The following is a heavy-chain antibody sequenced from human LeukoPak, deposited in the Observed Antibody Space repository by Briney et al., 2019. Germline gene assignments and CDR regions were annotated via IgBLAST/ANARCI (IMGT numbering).Heavy chain of an antibody. J-gene: IGHJ4*02. V-gene: IGHV3-21*06. D-gene: IGHD3-16*01. CDR3: ASGGATVWGY. Sequence: PGGSLRLSRAASGFAFSDYSMNWVRQAPGKGLEWISAITSDSNLIYYADSMRGRITISRDNAENSVYLQMNGLRAEDTAIYYCASGGATVWGYWGQGALVIVSS. CDR1: GFAFSDYS. CDR2: ITSDSNLI.